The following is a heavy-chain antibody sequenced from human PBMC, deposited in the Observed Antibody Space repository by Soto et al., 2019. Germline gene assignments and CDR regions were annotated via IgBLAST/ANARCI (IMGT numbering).Heavy chain of an antibody. J-gene: IGHJ6*02. CDR2: IIPIFGTA. CDR1: GGTFSSYA. V-gene: IGHV1-69*13. D-gene: IGHD5-18*01. Sequence: ASVKVSCKASGGTFSSYAISWVRQAPGQGREWMGGIIPIFGTANYAQKFQGRVTITADESTSTAYMELSSLRSEDTAVYYCARFVDTAMVAHGGMDVWGQGTTVTVSS. CDR3: ARFVDTAMVAHGGMDV.